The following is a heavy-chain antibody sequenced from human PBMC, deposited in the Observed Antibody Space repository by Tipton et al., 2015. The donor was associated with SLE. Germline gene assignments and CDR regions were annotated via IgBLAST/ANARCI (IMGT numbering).Heavy chain of an antibody. D-gene: IGHD2-2*01. CDR1: GGSFSGYF. V-gene: IGHV4-34*01. CDR2: INHSGTT. Sequence: GLVKPSETLSLTCAVYGGSFSGYFWSWIRQPPGKGLEWIGEINHSGTTNYNPSLKSRVIISVDTSKNQFSLKVSSVTAADTAVYYCARRPPAWNYYYGMDVWGQGTTVTVSS. J-gene: IGHJ6*02. CDR3: ARRPPAWNYYYGMDV.